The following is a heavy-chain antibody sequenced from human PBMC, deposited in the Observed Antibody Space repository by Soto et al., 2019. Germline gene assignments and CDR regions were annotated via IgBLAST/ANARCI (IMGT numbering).Heavy chain of an antibody. CDR1: GGSISSYY. Sequence: SETLSLTCTVSGGSISSYYWSWIRQPPGKGLEWIGYIYYSGSTNYNPSLKSRVTISVDTSKNQFSLKLSSVTAADTAVYYCARTNWNYGYMDVWGKGTTVTVSS. D-gene: IGHD1-1*01. J-gene: IGHJ6*03. CDR3: ARTNWNYGYMDV. V-gene: IGHV4-59*01. CDR2: IYYSGST.